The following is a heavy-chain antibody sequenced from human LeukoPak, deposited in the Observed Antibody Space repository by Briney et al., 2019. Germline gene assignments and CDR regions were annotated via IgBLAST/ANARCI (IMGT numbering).Heavy chain of an antibody. CDR3: AGDSCGWYYFDY. Sequence: SVKVSCKASGGTFSSYAISWVRQAPGQGLEWMGRIIPIFGTANYAQKFQGRVTITTDESTSTAYMELSSLRSEDTAVYYCAGDSCGWYYFDYWGQGTLVTVSS. CDR1: GGTFSSYA. J-gene: IGHJ4*02. V-gene: IGHV1-69*05. D-gene: IGHD6-19*01. CDR2: IIPIFGTA.